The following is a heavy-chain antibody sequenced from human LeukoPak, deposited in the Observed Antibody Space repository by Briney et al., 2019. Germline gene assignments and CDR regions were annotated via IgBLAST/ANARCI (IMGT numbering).Heavy chain of an antibody. Sequence: GGSLRLSCAASGFTFSTYGMHWVRQAPGKGLEWVAVIWYDGRNKYYADSVKGRFTISRDNSKNTLDLQMNSLRAEDTAIYYCARQDVPQVHPERALDYWGQGTLVTVSS. CDR3: ARQDVPQVHPERALDY. V-gene: IGHV3-33*01. CDR2: IWYDGRNK. D-gene: IGHD1-1*01. J-gene: IGHJ4*02. CDR1: GFTFSTYG.